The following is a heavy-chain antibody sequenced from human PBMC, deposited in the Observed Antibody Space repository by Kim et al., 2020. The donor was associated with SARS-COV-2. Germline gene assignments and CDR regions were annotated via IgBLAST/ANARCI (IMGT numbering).Heavy chain of an antibody. CDR1: GFTFSDYY. CDR3: ARAEKYCSSTSCYTGGDAFDI. V-gene: IGHV3-11*06. Sequence: GGSLRLSCAASGFTFSDYYMSWIRQAPGKGLEWVSYISSSSSYTNYADSVKGRFTISRDNAKNSLYLQMNSLRAEDTAVYYCARAEKYCSSTSCYTGGDAFDIWGQGTMVTVSS. CDR2: ISSSSSYT. J-gene: IGHJ3*02. D-gene: IGHD2-2*02.